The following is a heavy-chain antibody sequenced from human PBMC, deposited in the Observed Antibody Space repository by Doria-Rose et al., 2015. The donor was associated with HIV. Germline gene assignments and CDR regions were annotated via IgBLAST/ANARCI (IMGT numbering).Heavy chain of an antibody. CDR1: GGSISSSNW. CDR2: IYHSGNT. CDR3: ARDLGIQLWLGY. J-gene: IGHJ4*02. Sequence: QVQLQQWGPGLVKPSGTLSLTCAVSGGSISSSNWWSWVRQPPGKGLEWMGQIYHSGNTNYSPSLKSRVTISADKSKTQFPLKLTSVTAADTAVYYCARDLGIQLWLGYWGQGTLVTVSS. D-gene: IGHD5-18*01. V-gene: IGHV4-4*02.